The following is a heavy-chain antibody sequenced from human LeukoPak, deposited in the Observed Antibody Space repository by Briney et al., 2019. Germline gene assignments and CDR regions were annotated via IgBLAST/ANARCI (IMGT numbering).Heavy chain of an antibody. V-gene: IGHV3-9*01. Sequence: PGRSLRLSCAASGFTFDDYAMHWVRQAPGKGLEWVSGIRWNSGSIGYADSVKGRFTISRDNAKNSLYLQMNSLRAEDTAVYYCATGSVRYSASWYSQEGDYWGQGTLVTVSS. CDR1: GFTFDDYA. CDR3: ATGSVRYSASWYSQEGDY. J-gene: IGHJ4*02. D-gene: IGHD6-13*01. CDR2: IRWNSGSI.